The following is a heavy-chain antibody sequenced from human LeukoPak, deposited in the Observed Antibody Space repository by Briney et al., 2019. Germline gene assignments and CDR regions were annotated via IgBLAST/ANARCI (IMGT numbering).Heavy chain of an antibody. Sequence: ASVKVSCKASGYTFTSYAMHWVRQAPGQRLEWMGWINAGNGNTKYSQKLQGRVTITRDTSASTAYMELSSLRSEDTAVYYCARGRGAAAGPGPWFDPWGQGTLVTVSS. CDR3: ARGRGAAAGPGPWFDP. CDR1: GYTFTSYA. D-gene: IGHD6-13*01. J-gene: IGHJ5*02. CDR2: INAGNGNT. V-gene: IGHV1-3*01.